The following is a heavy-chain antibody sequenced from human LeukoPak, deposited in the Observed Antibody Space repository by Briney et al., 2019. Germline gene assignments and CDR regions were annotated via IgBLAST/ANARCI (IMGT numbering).Heavy chain of an antibody. J-gene: IGHJ4*02. Sequence: GGSLRLSCAASGFTVSSNYMSWVRQAPGKGLEWVSVIYSGGGTYYADSVKGRFTISRDNSKNTLYLQMNSLRVEDTAVYYCARLDGSGSYYFYWGQGTLVTVSS. CDR1: GFTVSSNY. CDR3: ARLDGSGSYYFY. CDR2: IYSGGGT. V-gene: IGHV3-53*01. D-gene: IGHD3-10*01.